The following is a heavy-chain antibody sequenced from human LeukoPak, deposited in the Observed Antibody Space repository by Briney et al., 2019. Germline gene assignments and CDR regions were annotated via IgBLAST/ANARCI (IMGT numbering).Heavy chain of an antibody. J-gene: IGHJ3*01. V-gene: IGHV3-53*01. CDR3: ARDPRTYCGGDCPSAD. Sequence: GGSLRLSCAASGFTVSSNYMSWVRQAPGKGLEWVSVIYSGGSTYYADSVKGRFTISRDNSKNTLYLQMNSLRAEDTAVYYCARDPRTYCGGDCPSADWGQGTMVTVSS. D-gene: IGHD2-21*02. CDR1: GFTVSSNY. CDR2: IYSGGST.